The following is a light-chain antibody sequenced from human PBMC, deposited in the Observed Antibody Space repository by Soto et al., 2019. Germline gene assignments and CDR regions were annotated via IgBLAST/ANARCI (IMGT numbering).Light chain of an antibody. CDR2: GAS. V-gene: IGKV3-20*01. Sequence: EIGLTQSPGTLSLSPGERATLSCRASKSVSSSYLAWYQQKPGQAPMLLIYGASSRATGIPDRFSGSGSGTDFTLTISGPEPEDFSLDYCQQYGSSPITFGQGTRLEIK. CDR3: QQYGSSPIT. CDR1: KSVSSSY. J-gene: IGKJ5*01.